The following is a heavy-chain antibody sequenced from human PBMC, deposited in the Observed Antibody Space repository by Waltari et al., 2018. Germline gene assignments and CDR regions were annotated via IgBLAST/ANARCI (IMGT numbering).Heavy chain of an antibody. Sequence: QVQLVQSGAEVKKPGSSVKVSCKASGGTFSSYAISWVRQAPGQGLEWMGWIIPILGIANYAQKFQGRVTITADESTSTAYMELSSLRSEDTAVYYCARRDYYYYYMDVWGKGTTVTVSS. CDR3: ARRDYYYYYMDV. CDR1: GGTFSSYA. J-gene: IGHJ6*03. V-gene: IGHV1-69*04. CDR2: IIPILGIA.